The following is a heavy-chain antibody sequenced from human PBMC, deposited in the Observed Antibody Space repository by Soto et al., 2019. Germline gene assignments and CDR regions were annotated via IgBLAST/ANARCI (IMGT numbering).Heavy chain of an antibody. D-gene: IGHD1-26*01. V-gene: IGHV1-18*01. J-gene: IGHJ4*02. Sequence: QVQLVQSGAEVKKPGASVKVSCKASGYTFTSYGISWVRQAPGQGLEWMGWISAYTGNTNYAQKLQGRVTMTTDTNTRTSYMEMRSLGADDTVVYYCASDRGSYALDYWGQGTLVTVSS. CDR3: ASDRGSYALDY. CDR2: ISAYTGNT. CDR1: GYTFTSYG.